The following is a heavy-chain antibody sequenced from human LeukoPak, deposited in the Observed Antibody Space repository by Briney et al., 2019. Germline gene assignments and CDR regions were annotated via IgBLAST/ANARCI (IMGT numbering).Heavy chain of an antibody. CDR3: ARRKSGYDLDAFDI. CDR2: IDPSDSYT. CDR1: GYSFTSYW. V-gene: IGHV5-10-1*01. D-gene: IGHD5-12*01. J-gene: IGHJ3*02. Sequence: GESLKISCKGSGYSFTSYWISWVRQMPGKGLERMGRIDPSDSYTNYSPSFQGHVTILADKSISTASLQWSSLKASDTAMYYCARRKSGYDLDAFDIWGQGTMVTVSS.